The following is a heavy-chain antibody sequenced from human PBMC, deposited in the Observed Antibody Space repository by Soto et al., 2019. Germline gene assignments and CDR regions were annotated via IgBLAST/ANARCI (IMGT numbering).Heavy chain of an antibody. CDR1: GGSISSYY. J-gene: IGHJ6*02. D-gene: IGHD2-15*01. CDR3: ARDGRDCSGGSCYSGLYYYYGMDV. Sequence: PXGTLSLTCTVSGGSISSYYWSWIRQPPGKGLEWIGYIYYNGSTNYNPSLKSRVTISVDTSKNQFSLKLSSVTAADTAVYYCARDGRDCSGGSCYSGLYYYYGMDVWGQGTTVTVSS. V-gene: IGHV4-59*01. CDR2: IYYNGST.